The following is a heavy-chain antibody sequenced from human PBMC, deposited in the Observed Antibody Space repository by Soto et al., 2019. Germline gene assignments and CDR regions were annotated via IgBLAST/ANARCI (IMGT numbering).Heavy chain of an antibody. J-gene: IGHJ4*02. CDR3: ASARESGGGVDS. CDR2: IYNTGST. V-gene: IGHV4-61*08. CDR1: GGSVSSGDYY. Sequence: QVQLQESGPGLVKPSETLSLSCTVSGGSVSSGDYYWGWIRQPPGKGLEYIGYIYNTGSTNYNLSLKSRVTTSVDTSKNQFSLKLSSVTAADTAVYYCASARESGGGVDSWGQGTLVTVSS. D-gene: IGHD1-26*01.